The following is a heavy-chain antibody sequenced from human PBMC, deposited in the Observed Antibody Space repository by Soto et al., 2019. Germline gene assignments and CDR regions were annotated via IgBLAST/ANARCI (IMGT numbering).Heavy chain of an antibody. CDR1: GYSFTSYW. CDR2: IFPDDGET. CDR3: ARQGFSKQYYYGMDI. D-gene: IGHD4-4*01. J-gene: IGHJ6*02. Sequence: GESLKISCKGSGYSFTSYWIGWVRQMPGKGLEWMGIIFPDDGETRYSPSFQGQVTISADKSTTTAYLKWSSLKASDTATYFCARQGFSKQYYYGMDIWGQGTAVTVSS. V-gene: IGHV5-51*01.